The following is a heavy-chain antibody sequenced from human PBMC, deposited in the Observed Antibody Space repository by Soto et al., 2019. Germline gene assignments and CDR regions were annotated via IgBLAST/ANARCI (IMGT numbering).Heavy chain of an antibody. CDR2: INHSGST. J-gene: IGHJ6*02. D-gene: IGHD3-10*01. CDR1: GGSFSGYS. V-gene: IGHV4-34*01. CDR3: ARVSGIYYYGMDV. Sequence: SETLSLTCAGYGGSFSGYSWSWIRQPPGKGLEWIGEINHSGSTNYNPSLKSRVTISVDTSKNQFSLKLSSVTAADTAVYYCARVSGIYYYGMDVWGQGTTVT.